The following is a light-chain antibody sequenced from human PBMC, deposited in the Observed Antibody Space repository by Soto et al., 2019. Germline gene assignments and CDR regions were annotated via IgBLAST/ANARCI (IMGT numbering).Light chain of an antibody. Sequence: QSVLTQPASVSGSPGQSITVSCTGTSSDVGGYNYVSWYQQHPGKAPRLMIDDVTNRPSGVSDRFSGSKSGNTASLTISGLQAEEEADYYCSSYRRGSTYVFVTGTKLTVL. V-gene: IGLV2-14*03. J-gene: IGLJ1*01. CDR1: SSDVGGYNY. CDR2: DVT. CDR3: SSYRRGSTYV.